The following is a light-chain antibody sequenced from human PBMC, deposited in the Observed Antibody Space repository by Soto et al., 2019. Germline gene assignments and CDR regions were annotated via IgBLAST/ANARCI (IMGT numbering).Light chain of an antibody. CDR3: QKYNSVPLP. CDR2: AAS. CDR1: QGSSNY. J-gene: IGKJ4*01. Sequence: DIQMTKSPSSLSASVGDRVTITCRARQGSSNYLAWYQQKPGKVPTLLIYAASTLHSGVPSRFSGSGSGTDFALNISSLEHEDVATYYSQKYNSVPLPFGGGTQ. V-gene: IGKV1-27*01.